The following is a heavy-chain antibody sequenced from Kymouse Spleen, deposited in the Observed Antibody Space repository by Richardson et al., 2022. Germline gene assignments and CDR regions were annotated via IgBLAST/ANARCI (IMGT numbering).Heavy chain of an antibody. J-gene: IGHJ4*02. Sequence: QVQLQQWGAGLLKPSETLSLTCAVYGGSFSGYYWSWIRQPPGKGLEWIGEINHSGSTNYNPSLKSRVTISVDTSKNQFSLKLSSVTAADTAVYYCARGGDNWNYPFDYWGQGTLVTVSS. CDR3: ARGGDNWNYPFDY. V-gene: IGHV4-34*01. CDR2: INHSGST. D-gene: IGHD1-7*01. CDR1: GGSFSGYY.